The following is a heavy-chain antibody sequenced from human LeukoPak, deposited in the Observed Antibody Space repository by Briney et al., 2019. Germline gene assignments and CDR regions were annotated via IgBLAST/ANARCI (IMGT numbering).Heavy chain of an antibody. J-gene: IGHJ4*02. CDR2: ISAYNGNT. CDR3: ARDDVLTDKRFDY. Sequence: ASVKVSCKASGYTFKSFGINWVRQAPGQGLEWMGWISAYNGNTNYAQKLQGRATMTTDTSTSTAYMELRTLRFDDTAVYYCARDDVLTDKRFDYWGQGTLVTASS. D-gene: IGHD3-9*01. CDR1: GYTFKSFG. V-gene: IGHV1-18*01.